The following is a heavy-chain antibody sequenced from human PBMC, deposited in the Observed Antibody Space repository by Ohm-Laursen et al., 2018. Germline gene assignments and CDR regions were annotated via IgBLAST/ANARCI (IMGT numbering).Heavy chain of an antibody. CDR3: AKDLQKYSYPDKWLPHSFGMDV. J-gene: IGHJ6*02. Sequence: SLRLSCAAPGFTFSNYGFHWVRQAPGKGLEWVAVIWYDGNRKYYAESVKGRFTVSRDDSKNTLYLQMNSLRAEDTAVYYCAKDLQKYSYPDKWLPHSFGMDVWGQGTTVTVSS. CDR2: IWYDGNRK. D-gene: IGHD3-22*01. CDR1: GFTFSNYG. V-gene: IGHV3-33*06.